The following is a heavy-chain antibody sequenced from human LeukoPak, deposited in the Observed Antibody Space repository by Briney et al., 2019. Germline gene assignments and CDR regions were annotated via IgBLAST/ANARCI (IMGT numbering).Heavy chain of an antibody. CDR2: ISWNSGSI. V-gene: IGHV3-9*01. Sequence: HPGRSLRLSCAASGFTFDDYAMHWVRQAPGKGLEWVSGISWNSGSIGYADSVKGRFTISRDNAKNSLYLQMNSLRAEDTALYYCAKTPGYSSSWSIFDYWGQGTLVTVSS. CDR3: AKTPGYSSSWSIFDY. J-gene: IGHJ4*02. CDR1: GFTFDDYA. D-gene: IGHD6-13*01.